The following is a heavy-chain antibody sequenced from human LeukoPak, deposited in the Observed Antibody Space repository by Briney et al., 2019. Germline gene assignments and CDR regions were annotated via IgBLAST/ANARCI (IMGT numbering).Heavy chain of an antibody. J-gene: IGHJ4*02. V-gene: IGHV4-39*07. CDR1: GGSISSSSYY. Sequence: PSETLSLTCTVSGGSISSSSYYWGWIRQPPGKGLEWIGRIQTSGTTNYNPSLKSRVTMSVDTSKNQFSLKLRSVTAADTAVYYCARDGGSGWYNYWGQGTLVTVSS. D-gene: IGHD6-19*01. CDR2: IQTSGTT. CDR3: ARDGGSGWYNY.